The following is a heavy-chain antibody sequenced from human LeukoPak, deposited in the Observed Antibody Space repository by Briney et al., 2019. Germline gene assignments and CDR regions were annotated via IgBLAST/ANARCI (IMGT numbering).Heavy chain of an antibody. D-gene: IGHD3-22*01. Sequence: KPSQTLSLTCTVSGGSISSGSYYWSWIRQPAGKGLEWIGRIYTSGSTNYNPSLKSRFTISVDTSKNPFSLKLSSVTAADTAVYYCARNYYDSSGYPHYWGQGTLVTVSS. CDR1: GGSISSGSYY. CDR2: IYTSGST. V-gene: IGHV4-61*02. CDR3: ARNYYDSSGYPHY. J-gene: IGHJ4*02.